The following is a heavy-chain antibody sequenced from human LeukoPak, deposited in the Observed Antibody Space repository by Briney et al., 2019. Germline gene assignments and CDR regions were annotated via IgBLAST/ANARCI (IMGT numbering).Heavy chain of an antibody. CDR2: ISGSGGST. CDR1: GFTFSSYA. V-gene: IGHV3-23*01. D-gene: IGHD6-13*01. J-gene: IGHJ6*03. Sequence: GGSLRLSCAASGFTFSSYAMSWVRQAPGKGLEWVSAISGSGGSTYYADSVKGRFTISRDNSKNTLYLQMNSLRAEDTAVYYCASSSCFYYYYYMDVWGKGTTVTVSS. CDR3: ASSSCFYYYYYMDV.